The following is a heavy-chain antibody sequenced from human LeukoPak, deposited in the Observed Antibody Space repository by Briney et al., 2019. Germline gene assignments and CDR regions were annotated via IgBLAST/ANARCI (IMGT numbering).Heavy chain of an antibody. CDR2: IIPIFGTA. D-gene: IGHD5-18*01. CDR3: ARGGRYSYGPVDY. CDR1: GGTFSSYA. V-gene: IGHV1-69*13. J-gene: IGHJ4*02. Sequence: SVKVSCKASGGTFSSYAISWVRQAPGQGLEWMGGIIPIFGTANYAQKFQGRVTITAEESTSTAYMELSSLRSEDTAVYYCARGGRYSYGPVDYWGQGTLVTVSS.